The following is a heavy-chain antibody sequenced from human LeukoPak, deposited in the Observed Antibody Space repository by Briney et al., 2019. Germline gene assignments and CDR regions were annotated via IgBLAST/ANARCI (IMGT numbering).Heavy chain of an antibody. CDR1: GFTFSSYS. V-gene: IGHV3-7*01. CDR2: IKQDGSEK. CDR3: ARSSITMVRGVIKSTTSWYHYYNMDV. Sequence: PGGSLRLSCAASGFTFSSYSMSWVRQAPGKGLEWVANIKQDGSEKNYVGSVKGRFTIARDNAKNSLYLQMNSLRAEDTAVYYCARSSITMVRGVIKSTTSWYHYYNMDVWGKGTTVTVSS. J-gene: IGHJ6*03. D-gene: IGHD3-10*01.